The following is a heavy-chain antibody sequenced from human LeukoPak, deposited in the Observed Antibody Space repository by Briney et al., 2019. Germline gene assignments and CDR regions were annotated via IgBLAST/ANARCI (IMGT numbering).Heavy chain of an antibody. J-gene: IGHJ4*02. Sequence: ASVKVSCKASGYTFTSYGISWVRQAPGQGLEWMGWIIAYNGNTNYAQKLQGRVTMTTDTSTSTAYMELSRLRSDDTAVYYCAREYILTRYYGDYWGQGTLVTVSS. D-gene: IGHD3-9*01. CDR3: AREYILTRYYGDY. CDR2: IIAYNGNT. V-gene: IGHV1-18*01. CDR1: GYTFTSYG.